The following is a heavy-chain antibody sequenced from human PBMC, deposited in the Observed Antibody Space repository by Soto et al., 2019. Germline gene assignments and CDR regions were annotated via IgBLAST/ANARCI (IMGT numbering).Heavy chain of an antibody. D-gene: IGHD3-3*01. Sequence: ASVKVSCKASGGTFSSYAISWVRQAPGQGLEWMGGIIPIFGTANYAQKFQGRVTITADESTSTAYMELSSLRSEDTAVYYCARDVLSMALLEWLFEGNYYYYGMDVWGQGTTVTVSS. CDR2: IIPIFGTA. CDR3: ARDVLSMALLEWLFEGNYYYYGMDV. J-gene: IGHJ6*02. CDR1: GGTFSSYA. V-gene: IGHV1-69*13.